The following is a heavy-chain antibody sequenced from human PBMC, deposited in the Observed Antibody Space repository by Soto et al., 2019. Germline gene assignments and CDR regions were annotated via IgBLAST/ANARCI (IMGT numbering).Heavy chain of an antibody. J-gene: IGHJ2*01. D-gene: IGHD3-22*01. CDR3: ARDLRGYYDSSGYYWYFDL. V-gene: IGHV4-31*03. CDR1: GGSILNGGHY. CDR2: IFFSGNT. Sequence: PSETLSLTCTVSGGSILNGGHYWTWIRQHPGKGLEWIGKIFFSGNTHYNPALKSRLTFSVDTTKNQFSLKLTSVTAADTAVYYCARDLRGYYDSSGYYWYFDLWGRGTLVTVSS.